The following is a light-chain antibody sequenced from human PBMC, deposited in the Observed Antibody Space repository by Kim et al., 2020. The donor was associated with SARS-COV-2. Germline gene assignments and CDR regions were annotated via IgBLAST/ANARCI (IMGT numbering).Light chain of an antibody. V-gene: IGLV3-21*04. CDR2: YDS. Sequence: APGKTARITCGGKNIGSKSVHWYHPKPAQAPVLLIYYDSHRPSGIPGRFSGSKSGNTATLTISRVEDGDEADYYCQVWDSRSDHYVFGTGTKVTVL. CDR3: QVWDSRSDHYV. CDR1: NIGSKS. J-gene: IGLJ1*01.